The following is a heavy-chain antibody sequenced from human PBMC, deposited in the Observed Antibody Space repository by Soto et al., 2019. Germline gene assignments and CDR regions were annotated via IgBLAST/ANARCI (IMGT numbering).Heavy chain of an antibody. J-gene: IGHJ4*02. Sequence: QITLKESGPTLVKPTQTLTLTGTFSGFSLSTRGVGVGWIRQPPGKALEWLALLYWDDDKGYSPSLKSRLTITKDTSKNQVVLTVTNMDPVDTATYYCAHRPRGYSYYFDYWGQGTLVTVSS. CDR3: AHRPRGYSYYFDY. V-gene: IGHV2-5*02. D-gene: IGHD5-18*01. CDR2: LYWDDDK. CDR1: GFSLSTRGVG.